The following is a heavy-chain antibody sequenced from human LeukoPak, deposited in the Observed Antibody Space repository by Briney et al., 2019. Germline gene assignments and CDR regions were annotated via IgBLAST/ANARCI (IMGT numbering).Heavy chain of an antibody. CDR3: ARGSWFGEGGVVPTFDY. D-gene: IGHD3-10*01. CDR2: IIPIFGTA. Sequence: SVKVSCKASGGTFSSYAISWVRQAPGQGLEWMGGIIPIFGTANYAQKFQGRVMITADKSTSAAYMELSSLRSEDTAVYYCARGSWFGEGGVVPTFDYWGQGTLVTVSS. V-gene: IGHV1-69*06. J-gene: IGHJ4*02. CDR1: GGTFSSYA.